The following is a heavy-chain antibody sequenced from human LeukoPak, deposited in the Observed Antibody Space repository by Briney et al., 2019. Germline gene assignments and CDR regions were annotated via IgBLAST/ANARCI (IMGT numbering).Heavy chain of an antibody. Sequence: SETLSLTCTVSDDSISSYYWSWIQQPPGKGLEWIGYVYYSGSTNYNPSLKSRVTISVDTSKNQFSLKLSSVTAADTAVYYCARGVSGSYYAFDYWGQGTLVTVSS. CDR2: VYYSGST. CDR1: DDSISSYY. CDR3: ARGVSGSYYAFDY. D-gene: IGHD3-10*01. J-gene: IGHJ4*02. V-gene: IGHV4-59*01.